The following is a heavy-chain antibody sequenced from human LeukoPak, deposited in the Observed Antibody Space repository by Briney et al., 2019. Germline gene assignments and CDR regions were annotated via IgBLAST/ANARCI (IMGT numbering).Heavy chain of an antibody. J-gene: IGHJ4*02. V-gene: IGHV4-4*07. CDR1: GGSISSYY. D-gene: IGHD6-19*01. Sequence: ASETLSLTCTVSGGSISSYYWIWIRQPAGKGLEWIGRIYTSGSTNYNPSLKSRVTISVDKSKNQFSLKLSSVTAADTAVYYCAREGIAVAGTPSFDYWGQGTLVTVSS. CDR2: IYTSGST. CDR3: AREGIAVAGTPSFDY.